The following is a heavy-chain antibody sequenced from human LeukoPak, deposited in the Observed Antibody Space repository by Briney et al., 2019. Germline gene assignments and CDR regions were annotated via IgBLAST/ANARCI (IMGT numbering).Heavy chain of an antibody. Sequence: PGGSLRLSCSASGFPFSGYAMHWVRQAPGKELEYVSAISNDGGSTYYADSVKGRFTISRDNSKNTLYLQMNSLRAEDTAVYYCAKLVRSSGYYWSFDYWGQGTLVTVSS. CDR1: GFPFSGYA. D-gene: IGHD3-22*01. CDR2: ISNDGGST. V-gene: IGHV3-64*04. J-gene: IGHJ4*02. CDR3: AKLVRSSGYYWSFDY.